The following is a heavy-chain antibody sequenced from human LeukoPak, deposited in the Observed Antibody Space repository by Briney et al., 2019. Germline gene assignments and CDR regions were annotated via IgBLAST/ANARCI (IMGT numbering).Heavy chain of an antibody. D-gene: IGHD5-12*01. V-gene: IGHV4-59*12. CDR2: VYYTGST. J-gene: IGHJ6*02. CDR1: GGSISTFY. Sequence: SETLSLTCTVSGGSISTFYWSWIRQPPGKGLEWIGYVYYTGSTNYNPSLKSRVTISVDTSKNQFSLKLSSVTAADTAVYYRARAWLQGMDVWGQGTTVTVSS. CDR3: ARAWLQGMDV.